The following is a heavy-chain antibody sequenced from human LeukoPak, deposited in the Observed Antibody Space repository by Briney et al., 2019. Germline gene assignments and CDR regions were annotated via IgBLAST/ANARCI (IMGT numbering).Heavy chain of an antibody. CDR3: ARDRGYCSSTSCYSGFDY. D-gene: IGHD2-2*02. CDR1: GYTFTGYY. V-gene: IGHV1-2*02. CDR2: INPNSGGT. J-gene: IGHJ4*02. Sequence: ASVKVSCKASGYTFTGYYMHWVRQAPGQGLEWMGWINPNSGGTNYAQKFQGRVTMTRDTSISTAYMELSRLRSDDAAVYYCARDRGYCSSTSCYSGFDYWGQGTLVTASS.